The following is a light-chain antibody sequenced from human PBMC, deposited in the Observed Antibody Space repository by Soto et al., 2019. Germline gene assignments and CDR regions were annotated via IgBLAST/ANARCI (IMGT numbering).Light chain of an antibody. CDR1: SSNIGNNY. Sequence: QSVLTQPPLVSAARGQKVTISCSGSSSNIGNNYVSWYQQLPGTAPKLLIYDNNKRPSGIPDRFSGSKSGTSATLGITGLQTGDEADYYCGTWDSSLSAGVFGGGTKVTAL. CDR3: GTWDSSLSAGV. J-gene: IGLJ2*01. CDR2: DNN. V-gene: IGLV1-51*01.